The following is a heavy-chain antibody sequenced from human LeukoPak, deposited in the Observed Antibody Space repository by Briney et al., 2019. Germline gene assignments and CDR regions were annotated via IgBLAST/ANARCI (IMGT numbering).Heavy chain of an antibody. V-gene: IGHV4-34*01. CDR3: ARVPNYDSSGYGH. Sequence: PSETLSLTCAVYGGSFSGYYWSWIRQPPGKGLEWIGEINHSGSTNYNPALKSRVNITVDTSKNQFSLKLSSVTAADTAVYYCARVPNYDSSGYGHWGQGTLVTVSS. J-gene: IGHJ4*02. D-gene: IGHD3-22*01. CDR1: GGSFSGYY. CDR2: INHSGST.